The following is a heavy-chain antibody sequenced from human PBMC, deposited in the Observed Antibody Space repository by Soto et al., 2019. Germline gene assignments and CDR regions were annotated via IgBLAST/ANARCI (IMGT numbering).Heavy chain of an antibody. CDR1: GFTFSSYA. CDR2: ISGSGGST. J-gene: IGHJ5*02. D-gene: IGHD3-16*01. Sequence: PGGSLRLSCAASGFTFSSYAMSWVRQAPGKGLEWVSAISGSGGSTYYADSVKGRFTISRDNSKNTLYLQMNSLRAEDTAVYYCAKARLIHPDRGWFDPWGQGTLVTVSS. V-gene: IGHV3-23*01. CDR3: AKARLIHPDRGWFDP.